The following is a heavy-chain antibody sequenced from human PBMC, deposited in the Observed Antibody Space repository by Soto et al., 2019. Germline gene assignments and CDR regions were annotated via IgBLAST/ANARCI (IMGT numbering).Heavy chain of an antibody. CDR3: TTDLQNYYGSGSSYSRLVRELVYYYGMDV. D-gene: IGHD3-10*01. CDR2: IKSKTDGGTT. J-gene: IGHJ6*02. V-gene: IGHV3-15*01. CDR1: GFTFRNAW. Sequence: GGSLRLFCAASGFTFRNAWMSWVRQAPGKGLAWVGRIKSKTDGGTTDYAAPVTGRFTISRDDSKNTLYLQMNSLKTEDTAVYYCTTDLQNYYGSGSSYSRLVRELVYYYGMDVWCQVTTVTVSS.